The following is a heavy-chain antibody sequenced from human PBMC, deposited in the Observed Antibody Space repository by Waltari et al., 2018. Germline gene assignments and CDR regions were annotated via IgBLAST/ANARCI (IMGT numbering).Heavy chain of an antibody. CDR3: ARERCSSTSCYVDY. CDR1: GGSISSYY. J-gene: IGHJ4*02. V-gene: IGHV4-59*01. Sequence: QVQLQESGPGLVKPSETLSLTCTVSGGSISSYYWSWIRQPPGKGLEWIGYIYYSGSNNYNPSLKSRVTISVDTSKNQFSLKLSSVTAADTAVYYCARERCSSTSCYVDYWGQGTLVTVSS. CDR2: IYYSGSN. D-gene: IGHD2-2*01.